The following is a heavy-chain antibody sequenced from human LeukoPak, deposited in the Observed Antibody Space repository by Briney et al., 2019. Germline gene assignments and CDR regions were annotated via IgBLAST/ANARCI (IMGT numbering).Heavy chain of an antibody. CDR1: GGSISRYY. J-gene: IGHJ4*02. D-gene: IGHD3-22*01. V-gene: IGHV4-59*01. Sequence: SETLSLTCTVSGGSISRYYWNWIRQPPGERLEWIGWIHYSGSTAYNPSLESRVTTSVDTSKNHISLKMTSVTAADTATYYCARWGYFDSSGYFVVDYWGQGALVTVSS. CDR3: ARWGYFDSSGYFVVDY. CDR2: IHYSGST.